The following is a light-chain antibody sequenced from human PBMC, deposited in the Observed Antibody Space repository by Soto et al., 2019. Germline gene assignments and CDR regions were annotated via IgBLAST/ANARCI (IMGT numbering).Light chain of an antibody. Sequence: SVLTQPPSASGSPGQSVTISCTGTSSDVGGYNYVSWYQQYPGKAPKLMIYEVSKRPSGVPDRFSGSKSGNTASLTVSGLQAEDEADYYCCSYAGTIPYVFGSGTKLTVL. CDR2: EVS. CDR1: SSDVGGYNY. J-gene: IGLJ1*01. CDR3: CSYAGTIPYV. V-gene: IGLV2-8*01.